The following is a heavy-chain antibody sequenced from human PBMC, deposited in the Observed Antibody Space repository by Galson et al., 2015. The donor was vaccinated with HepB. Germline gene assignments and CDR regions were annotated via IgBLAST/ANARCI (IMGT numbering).Heavy chain of an antibody. D-gene: IGHD3-10*01. CDR1: GFTFSSYS. Sequence: SLRLSCAASGFTFSSYSMNWVRQAPGKGLEWVSYISSSSSTIYYADSVKGRFTISRDNAKNSLYLQMNSLRDEDTAVYYCARAVRWFGELLRYFDHWGQGTLVTVSS. V-gene: IGHV3-48*02. CDR3: ARAVRWFGELLRYFDH. J-gene: IGHJ4*02. CDR2: ISSSSSTI.